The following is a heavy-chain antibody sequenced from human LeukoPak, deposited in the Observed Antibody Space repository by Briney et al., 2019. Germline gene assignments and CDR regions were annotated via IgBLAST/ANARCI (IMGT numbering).Heavy chain of an antibody. Sequence: SETLSLTCTVSGGSISSYYWSWIRQPPGKGLEWIAYMYHSGNTNYNPSLKSRVTISVDTSKDQFSLKLSSVTAADTAVYYCARVLYSGSYYYFDYWGQGTLVTVSS. CDR2: MYHSGNT. V-gene: IGHV4-59*01. D-gene: IGHD1-26*01. CDR3: ARVLYSGSYYYFDY. J-gene: IGHJ4*02. CDR1: GGSISSYY.